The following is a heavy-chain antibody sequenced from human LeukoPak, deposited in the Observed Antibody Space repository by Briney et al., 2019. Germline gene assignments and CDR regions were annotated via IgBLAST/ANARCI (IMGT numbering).Heavy chain of an antibody. CDR1: GFIVSSNY. D-gene: IGHD3-22*01. CDR2: IYNGGNT. Sequence: PGGSLRLSCGVSGFIVSSNYMSWVRQAPGKGLEWVSGIYNGGNTYYGGSVKGRFIISRDNSKNTLYLQMNSLRAEDTAVYYCARGGYDMFYWGQGTTVTVSS. V-gene: IGHV3-66*01. CDR3: ARGGYDMFY. J-gene: IGHJ6*02.